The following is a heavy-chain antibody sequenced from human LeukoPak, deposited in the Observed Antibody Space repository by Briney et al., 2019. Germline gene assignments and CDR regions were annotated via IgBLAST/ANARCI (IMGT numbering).Heavy chain of an antibody. CDR2: IYPGGSDT. CDR1: GSIFSSYW. CDR3: ARQGGAAAGFHY. J-gene: IGHJ4*02. Sequence: GAALQICSEGAGSIFSSYWIGWGHPLAGKGEGRRGIIYPGGSDTNYSPSFQGQVPISADKSISTAYRQWSSLKASDSATYYCARQGGAAAGFHYWGQGTLVTVSS. V-gene: IGHV5-51*07. D-gene: IGHD6-13*01.